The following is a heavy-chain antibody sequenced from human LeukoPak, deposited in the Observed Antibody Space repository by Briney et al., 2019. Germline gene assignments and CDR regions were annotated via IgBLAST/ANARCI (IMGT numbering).Heavy chain of an antibody. Sequence: SVKVSCKVSGYPFTSFGISWVRQAPGQGLEWMGWISAYNGNTNYTQKLQGRVTMTTDTSTSTAYMELRSLRSDDKAGDNCTRGGKVDDWAFDIWGQGTMVTVSS. J-gene: IGHJ3*02. V-gene: IGHV1-18*01. CDR3: TRGGKVDDWAFDI. CDR1: GYPFTSFG. CDR2: ISAYNGNT. D-gene: IGHD1-26*01.